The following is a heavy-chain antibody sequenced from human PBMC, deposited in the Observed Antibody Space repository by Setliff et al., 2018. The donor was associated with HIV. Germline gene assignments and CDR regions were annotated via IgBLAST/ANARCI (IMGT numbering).Heavy chain of an antibody. V-gene: IGHV1-8*01. D-gene: IGHD7-27*01. CDR3: AKNWATVHHYYYGMDF. CDR2: MNPNNGNT. CDR1: GYTFPTYD. Sequence: ASVKVSCKASGYTFPTYDIHWVRQATGQGLEWMGSMNPNNGNTVYAQKFQGRVAMTRSTSITTAYMELSSLRAEDTAIYYCAKNWATVHHYYYGMDFWGQGTTVTVSS. J-gene: IGHJ6*02.